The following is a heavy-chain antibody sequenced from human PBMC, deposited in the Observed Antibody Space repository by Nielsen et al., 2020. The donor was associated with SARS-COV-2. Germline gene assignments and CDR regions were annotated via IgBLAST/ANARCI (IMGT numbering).Heavy chain of an antibody. CDR2: INTGNGNT. D-gene: IGHD2-2*01. CDR1: GYTSTSYA. V-gene: IGHV1-3*04. Sequence: ASVQVSCKASGYTSTSYAMHWVRQAPGQRLEWMGWINTGNGNTKYSQKFQGRVTITRDTSASTAYMELSSLRSEDTAVYYCARGKYQLLVYYYYSYMDVWGKGTTVTVSS. J-gene: IGHJ6*03. CDR3: ARGKYQLLVYYYYSYMDV.